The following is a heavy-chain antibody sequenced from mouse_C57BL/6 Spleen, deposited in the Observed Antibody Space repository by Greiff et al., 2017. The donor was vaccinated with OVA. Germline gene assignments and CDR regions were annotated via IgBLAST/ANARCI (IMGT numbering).Heavy chain of an antibody. CDR2: ISDGGSYT. CDR1: GFTFSSYA. D-gene: IGHD5-5*01. Sequence: EVKLMESGGGLVKPGGSLKLSCAASGFTFSSYAMSWVRQTPEKRLEWVATISDGGSYTYYPDNVKGRFTISRDNAKNNLYLQMSHLKSEDTAMYYCARELPWAYWGQGTLVTVSA. J-gene: IGHJ3*01. V-gene: IGHV5-4*01. CDR3: ARELPWAY.